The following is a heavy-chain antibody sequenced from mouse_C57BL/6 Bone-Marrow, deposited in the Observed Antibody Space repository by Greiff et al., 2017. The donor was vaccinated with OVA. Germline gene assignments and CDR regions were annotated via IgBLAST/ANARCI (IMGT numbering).Heavy chain of an antibody. CDR1: GFTFSDYG. CDR3: ARNMRFAY. Sequence: EVNVVESGGGLVKPGGSLKLSCAASGFTFSDYGMHWVRQAPEKGLEWVAYISSGSSTIYYADTVKGRFTISRDNAKNTLFLQMTSLRSEDTAMYYCARNMRFAYWGQGTLVTVSA. J-gene: IGHJ3*01. V-gene: IGHV5-17*01. CDR2: ISSGSSTI.